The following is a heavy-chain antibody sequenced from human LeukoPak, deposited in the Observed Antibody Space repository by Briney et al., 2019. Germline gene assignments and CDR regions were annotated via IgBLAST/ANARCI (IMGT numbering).Heavy chain of an antibody. CDR3: ARGGSSYDFWSGYDWFDP. J-gene: IGHJ5*02. D-gene: IGHD3-3*01. CDR2: INHSGST. Sequence: SETLSLTCAVYGGSFSGYYWSWIRQPPGKGLEWIGEINHSGSTNYNPSLKSRVTISVDTSKNQFSLKLSSVTAADTAVYYCARGGSSYDFWSGYDWFDPWGQGTLVTVSS. CDR1: GGSFSGYY. V-gene: IGHV4-34*01.